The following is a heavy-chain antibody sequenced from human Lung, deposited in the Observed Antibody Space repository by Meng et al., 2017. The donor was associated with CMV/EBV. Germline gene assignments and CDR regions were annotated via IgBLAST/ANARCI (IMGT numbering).Heavy chain of an antibody. Sequence: SCAASGFTFDDHAMHWVRQRPGKGLEWVSLITWDGGNTYYADSVKGRFTISRDNSKNSLYLQMNSLRTEDTALYYCAKDGSDSSLGWLDPWGQGXLVTGSS. CDR2: ITWDGGNT. CDR1: GFTFDDHA. J-gene: IGHJ5*02. CDR3: AKDGSDSSLGWLDP. D-gene: IGHD2-15*01. V-gene: IGHV3-43D*03.